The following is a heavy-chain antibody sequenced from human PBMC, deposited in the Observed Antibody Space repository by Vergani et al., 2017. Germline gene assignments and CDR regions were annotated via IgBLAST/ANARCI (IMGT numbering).Heavy chain of an antibody. V-gene: IGHV4-59*01. J-gene: IGHJ4*02. CDR3: ARGRRLLYYYDSSGSYFPIDY. Sequence: QVQLQESGPGLVKPSETLSLTCTVSGRSISSYYWSWIRQPPGKGLEWIGYIYYSGSTNYNPSLKSRVTISVDTSKNQFSLKLSSVTAADTAVYYCARGRRLLYYYDSSGSYFPIDYWGQGTLVTVSS. D-gene: IGHD3-22*01. CDR2: IYYSGST. CDR1: GRSISSYY.